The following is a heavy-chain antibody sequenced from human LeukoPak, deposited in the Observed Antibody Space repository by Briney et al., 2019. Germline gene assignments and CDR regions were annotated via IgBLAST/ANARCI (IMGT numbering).Heavy chain of an antibody. D-gene: IGHD6-19*01. CDR2: IYYTGST. CDR1: GGSISSYY. V-gene: IGHV4-59*01. CDR3: ATGRAYSSVDY. Sequence: SETLSLTCTVSGGSISSYYWSWIRQPPGKGLEWIGCIYYTGSTNYNPSLKSRVTISVDTSKNQFSLKLSSVTAADTAVYCCATGRAYSSVDYWGQGTLVTVSS. J-gene: IGHJ4*02.